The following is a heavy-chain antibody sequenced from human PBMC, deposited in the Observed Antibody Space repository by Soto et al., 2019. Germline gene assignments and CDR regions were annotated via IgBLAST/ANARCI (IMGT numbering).Heavy chain of an antibody. CDR1: RNSVNDGCYF. Sequence: PSQTRSLTLTLSRNSVNDGCYFWNWIRPHPRNSLERIGYIFSSGTTFSSPSLKSRLFISVDTSNNQFSLNLTSVTAADTAVYFSARARLRWRYFDYWGQGALVSVSS. D-gene: IGHD4-17*01. CDR2: IFSSGTT. V-gene: IGHV4-31*02. CDR3: ARARLRWRYFDY. J-gene: IGHJ4*02.